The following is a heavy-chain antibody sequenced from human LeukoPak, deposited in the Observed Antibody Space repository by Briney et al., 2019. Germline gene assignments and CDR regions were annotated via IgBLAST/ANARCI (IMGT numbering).Heavy chain of an antibody. Sequence: SETLSLTCIISGGSINDYYWGWIRQPPGKGLEWIGYAHSNGDTDYNPSLRSRLTISLDTSKKDFSLKVSSVTAADTAIYYCARWRIAALALDYWGQGTLVTVSS. D-gene: IGHD6-6*01. CDR3: ARWRIAALALDY. CDR2: AHSNGDT. V-gene: IGHV4-59*01. CDR1: GGSINDYY. J-gene: IGHJ4*02.